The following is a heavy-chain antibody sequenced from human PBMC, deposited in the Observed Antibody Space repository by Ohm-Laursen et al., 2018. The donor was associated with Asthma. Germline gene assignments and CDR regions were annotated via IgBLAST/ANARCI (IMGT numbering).Heavy chain of an antibody. J-gene: IGHJ4*02. CDR3: ARGLGGIHRWLSYQIDK. CDR1: GLPFSNFW. D-gene: IGHD5-18*01. Sequence: SLRLSCSASGLPFSNFWMSWVRQAPGKGLEWVAVMSYDGNNKYHAASVQGRFTISRDNSKSTLLLQMSSLRPEDTAVYYCARGLGGIHRWLSYQIDKWGQGTQVTVSS. V-gene: IGHV3-30-3*01. CDR2: MSYDGNNK.